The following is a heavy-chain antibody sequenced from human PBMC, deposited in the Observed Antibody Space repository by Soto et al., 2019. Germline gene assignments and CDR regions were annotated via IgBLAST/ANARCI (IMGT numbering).Heavy chain of an antibody. D-gene: IGHD3-10*01. J-gene: IGHJ6*02. V-gene: IGHV3-23*01. CDR2: ISGSGGST. Sequence: PGGSLRLSCAASGFTFSSYAMSWVRQAPGKGLEWVSAISGSGGSTYYADSMKGRFTISRDNSKNMLYLQMNSLRAEDTAVYYCARDRSGSSGYYGMDVWGQGTTVTVSS. CDR3: ARDRSGSSGYYGMDV. CDR1: GFTFSSYA.